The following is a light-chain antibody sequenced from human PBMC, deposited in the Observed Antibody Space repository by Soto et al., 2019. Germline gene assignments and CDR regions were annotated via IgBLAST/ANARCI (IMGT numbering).Light chain of an antibody. Sequence: IRMTQSPSSLSASVGDRVTITCRASQRITTYLNWYQQKPGEAPKLLISTSGTLQRGVPSRFTGSGSGTDFTLTITGLQPADFATYFCQQTYNTPYTFGQGTKLEIK. CDR3: QQTYNTPYT. V-gene: IGKV1-39*01. CDR1: QRITTY. J-gene: IGKJ2*01. CDR2: TSG.